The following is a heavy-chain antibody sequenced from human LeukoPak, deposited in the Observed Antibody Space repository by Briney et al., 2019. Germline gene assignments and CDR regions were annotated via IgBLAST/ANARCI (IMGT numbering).Heavy chain of an antibody. Sequence: GGSLRLSCAASGFTYSTYWMAWVRQAPGKGLEWVANIKGDESARHQADSVKGRFTISRDNAQNSVYLQMSSLRGEDTAVYYCARDVGGSLDYWGQGTLVTVSS. V-gene: IGHV3-7*01. CDR2: IKGDESAR. J-gene: IGHJ4*02. D-gene: IGHD1-26*01. CDR1: GFTYSTYW. CDR3: ARDVGGSLDY.